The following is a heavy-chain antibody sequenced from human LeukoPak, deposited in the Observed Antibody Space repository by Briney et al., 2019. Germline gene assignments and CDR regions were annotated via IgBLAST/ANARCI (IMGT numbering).Heavy chain of an antibody. Sequence: GASVKLSCKASGGTFSSYAISLVRQAPGQGLEWMGGIIPIFGTANKAQKFEGRVTITADESTSTAYMELSSLRCEDTAVYYCARVPNYYDSSGYYFDYWGQGTLVTVSS. CDR3: ARVPNYYDSSGYYFDY. D-gene: IGHD3-22*01. J-gene: IGHJ4*02. CDR1: GGTFSSYA. CDR2: IIPIFGTA. V-gene: IGHV1-69*13.